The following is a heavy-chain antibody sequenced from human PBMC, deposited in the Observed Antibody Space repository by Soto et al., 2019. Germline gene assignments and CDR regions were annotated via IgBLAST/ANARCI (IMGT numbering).Heavy chain of an antibody. V-gene: IGHV3-30*18. CDR1: GFTFSTYG. Sequence: QVQLVESGGGVVQPGRSLRLSCAASGFTFSTYGMHWVRQAPGKGLEWVAVISYDGSNKYYADSVKGRFTISRYNSKNTLYLQMTSLRAENTAVYHCAKGSSFSVIHYWGEGALVTVSS. CDR3: AKGSSFSVIHY. D-gene: IGHD2-21*01. J-gene: IGHJ4*02. CDR2: ISYDGSNK.